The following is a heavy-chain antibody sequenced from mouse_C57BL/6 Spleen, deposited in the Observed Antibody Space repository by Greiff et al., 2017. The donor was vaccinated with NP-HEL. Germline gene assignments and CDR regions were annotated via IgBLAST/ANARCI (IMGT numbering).Heavy chain of an antibody. CDR1: GFSLTSYG. CDR3: AKNDYDYDEGGANYFDY. Sequence: QVQLQQSGPGLVQPSQRLSITCTVSGFSLTSYGVHWVRQPPGKGLEWLGVIWSGGSTDYNAAFISRLSISKDNSKSQVFFKMNSLQADDTAIYYCAKNDYDYDEGGANYFDYWGQGTTLTVSS. V-gene: IGHV2-4*01. J-gene: IGHJ2*01. D-gene: IGHD2-4*01. CDR2: IWSGGST.